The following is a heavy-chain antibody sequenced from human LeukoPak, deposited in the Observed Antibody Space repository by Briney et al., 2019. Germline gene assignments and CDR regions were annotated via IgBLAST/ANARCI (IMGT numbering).Heavy chain of an antibody. D-gene: IGHD1-14*01. V-gene: IGHV4-39*01. CDR3: ARVFRFPGSINDYYYGMDV. Sequence: SETLSLTCTVSGGSISSGGYYWSWIRQPPGKGLEYIGHIYYSGITYYNPSLKSRVFVSVDTSQNQFSLKLSSVTAADTAVYYCARVFRFPGSINDYYYGMDVWGQGTTVTVSS. CDR1: GGSISSGGYY. CDR2: IYYSGIT. J-gene: IGHJ6*02.